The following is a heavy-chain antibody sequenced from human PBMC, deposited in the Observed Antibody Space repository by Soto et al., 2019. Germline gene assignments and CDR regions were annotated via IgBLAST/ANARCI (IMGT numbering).Heavy chain of an antibody. D-gene: IGHD2-2*01. V-gene: IGHV3-48*01. J-gene: IGHJ4*02. CDR3: AREVEPLQFIVVVPAAPYFDY. CDR1: GFTFSSYA. Sequence: GGSLRLSCAASGFTFSSYAMSWVRQAPGKGLEWVSYISSSSSTIYYADSVKGRFTISRDNAKNSLYLQMNSLRAEDTAVYYCAREVEPLQFIVVVPAAPYFDYWGQGTLVTVSS. CDR2: ISSSSSTI.